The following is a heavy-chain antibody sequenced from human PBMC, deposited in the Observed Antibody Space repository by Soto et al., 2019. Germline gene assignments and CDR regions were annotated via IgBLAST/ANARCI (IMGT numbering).Heavy chain of an antibody. V-gene: IGHV3-23*01. CDR2: ISGSGGST. CDR1: GFTFSSYA. Sequence: EVQLLESGGGLVQPGGSLRLSCAASGFTFSSYAMSWVRQAPGKGLEWVSAISGSGGSTYYADAVKGRFTISRDNSKSTLYLQMNSLRAEDTAVYYCAKEGEHSSGWANFDYWGQGTLVTVSS. CDR3: AKEGEHSSGWANFDY. D-gene: IGHD6-19*01. J-gene: IGHJ4*02.